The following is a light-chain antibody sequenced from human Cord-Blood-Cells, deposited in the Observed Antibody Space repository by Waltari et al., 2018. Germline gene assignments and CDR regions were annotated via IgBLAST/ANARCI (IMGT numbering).Light chain of an antibody. V-gene: IGKV3-15*01. CDR1: QSVSSN. Sequence: EIVMTQSPATLSVSPGERATLSCRASQSVSSNLAWYQQKRGQAPSLLIYGASTRATGIPARLSGSGSGTEFTLTISSLQSEDFAVYYCQQYNNWPPLTFGGGTKVEIK. J-gene: IGKJ4*01. CDR2: GAS. CDR3: QQYNNWPPLT.